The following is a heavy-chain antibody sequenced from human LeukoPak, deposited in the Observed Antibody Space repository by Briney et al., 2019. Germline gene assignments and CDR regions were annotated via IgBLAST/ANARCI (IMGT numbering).Heavy chain of an antibody. CDR2: INHSGST. CDR1: GGSFSGYY. Sequence: SETLSLTCAVYGGSFSGYYWSWIRQPPGKGLEWIGEINHSGSTNYNPSLKSRVTISVDTSKNQFSLKLGSVTAADTAVYYCARGSGSYLVWGQGTLVTVSS. D-gene: IGHD1-26*01. V-gene: IGHV4-34*01. CDR3: ARGSGSYLV. J-gene: IGHJ4*02.